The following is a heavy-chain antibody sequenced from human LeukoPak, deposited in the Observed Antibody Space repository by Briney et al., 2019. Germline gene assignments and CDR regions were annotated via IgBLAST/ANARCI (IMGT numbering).Heavy chain of an antibody. CDR3: ARANRIRRDFWSGCYSGFDY. CDR2: INHSGST. Sequence: SETLSLTCAVYGGSFSGYYWSWIRQPPGKGLEWIGEINHSGSTNYNPSLKSRVTISVDTSKNQFSLKLSSVTAADTAVYYCARANRIRRDFWSGCYSGFDYWGQGTLVTVSS. V-gene: IGHV4-34*01. CDR1: GGSFSGYY. J-gene: IGHJ4*02. D-gene: IGHD3-3*01.